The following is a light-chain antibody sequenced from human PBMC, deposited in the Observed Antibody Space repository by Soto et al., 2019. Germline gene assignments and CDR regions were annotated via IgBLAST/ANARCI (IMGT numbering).Light chain of an antibody. Sequence: QSVLTQPASMSGSPGQSITISCTGTSSDVGSYNYVSWYQQHPGKAPKLIIYEVSNRPSGVSDRFSGSKSGNTASLTISGLQAEDEADYYCSSYTSGSTPLVFGTGTKLTVL. CDR1: SSDVGSYNY. V-gene: IGLV2-14*01. CDR2: EVS. CDR3: SSYTSGSTPLV. J-gene: IGLJ1*01.